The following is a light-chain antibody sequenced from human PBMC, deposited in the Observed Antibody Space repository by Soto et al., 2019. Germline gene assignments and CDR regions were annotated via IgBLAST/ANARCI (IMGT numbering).Light chain of an antibody. V-gene: IGLV2-14*01. CDR1: SSDVGGYNY. Sequence: QSVLAQPASVSGSPGQSITISCTGTSSDVGGYNYVSWYQQHPGKAPKLLIYEVTNRPSGVSSRFSGSKSGYTASLTISGLQAEYEADYYCSSYTISSPPYVFGTGTKVTVL. J-gene: IGLJ1*01. CDR2: EVT. CDR3: SSYTISSPPYV.